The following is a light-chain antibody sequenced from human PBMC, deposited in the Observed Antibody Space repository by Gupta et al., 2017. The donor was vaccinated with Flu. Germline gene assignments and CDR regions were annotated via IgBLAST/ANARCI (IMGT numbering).Light chain of an antibody. V-gene: IGKV1D-12*01. Sequence: RSSVSSSVGDSVTITCRRSQDISSWVVWYQQKPGKAPKLLIYAASSLHSGVPERFSGSGSGTEFTLTISSLQPEDVATYYCQQASSLPGAFGQGTRLEIK. CDR2: AAS. J-gene: IGKJ5*01. CDR1: QDISSW. CDR3: QQASSLPGA.